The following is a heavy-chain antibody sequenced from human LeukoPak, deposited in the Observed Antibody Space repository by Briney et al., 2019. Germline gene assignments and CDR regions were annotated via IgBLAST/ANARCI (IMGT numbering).Heavy chain of an antibody. CDR3: ASGSSSWYREFLLDY. CDR2: ISYDGSNK. Sequence: GGSLRLSCAASGFTFSSYAMHWVRQAPGKGLEWVAVISYDGSNKYYADSVKGRFTISRDNYKTTLYLQMNSLRAEDTAVYYCASGSSSWYREFLLDYWGQGTLVTVSS. D-gene: IGHD6-13*01. V-gene: IGHV3-30-3*01. CDR1: GFTFSSYA. J-gene: IGHJ4*02.